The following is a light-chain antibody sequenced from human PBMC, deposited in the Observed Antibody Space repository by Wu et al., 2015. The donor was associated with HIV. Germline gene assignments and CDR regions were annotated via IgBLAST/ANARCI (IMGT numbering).Light chain of an antibody. J-gene: IGKJ2*03. CDR3: QQYKNWPPYS. CDR2: GVS. CDR1: QNLNSN. V-gene: IGKV3-15*01. Sequence: EIVMTQSPATLSLSPGERATLFCRASQNLNSNLAWYQQKPGQAPRLFIYGVSTRATGVPARFSGSGSGTEFTLTISSLQSEDFAVYYCQQYKNWPPYSFGQGTKVEIK.